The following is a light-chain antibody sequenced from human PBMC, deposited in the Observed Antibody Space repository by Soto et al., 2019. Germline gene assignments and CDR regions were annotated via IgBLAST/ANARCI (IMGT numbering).Light chain of an antibody. Sequence: QSALTQPPSASGSPGQSVTISCTGTSSDVGGYNYVSWYQQHPGKAPKLMIYEVSKRPSGVPDRFSGSKSDNTASLTISGLQAEDEADYYCSSYTSNSTLVFGGGTKLTVL. J-gene: IGLJ3*02. CDR1: SSDVGGYNY. CDR3: SSYTSNSTLV. V-gene: IGLV2-8*01. CDR2: EVS.